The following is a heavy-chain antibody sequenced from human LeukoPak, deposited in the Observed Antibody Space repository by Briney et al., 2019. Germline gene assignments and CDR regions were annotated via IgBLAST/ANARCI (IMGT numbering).Heavy chain of an antibody. CDR2: ISGTGGDT. CDR3: SLVPNF. Sequence: GGSLRLSCAASGFTGSNNYVSWVRQAPGKGLEWVSAISGTGGDTYYADSVKGRFTISRDNSKNTLFLQMSNLRAEDTAIYYCSLVPNFWGQGTLVTVSS. D-gene: IGHD2-8*01. CDR1: GFTGSNNY. J-gene: IGHJ4*02. V-gene: IGHV3-23*01.